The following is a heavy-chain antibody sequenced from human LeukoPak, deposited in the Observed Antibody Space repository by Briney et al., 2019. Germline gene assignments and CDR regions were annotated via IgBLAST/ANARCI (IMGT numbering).Heavy chain of an antibody. J-gene: IGHJ4*02. CDR3: ARAASYDSSPLAY. D-gene: IGHD3-22*01. CDR2: ISYDGSNT. V-gene: IGHV3-30*04. CDR1: RFTFSNYA. Sequence: GGSLRLSCAASRFTFSNYAMHWVRQAPGQGLEWVALISYDGSNTYYADSVKGRFTISRDNSNNNLYLQMNSLRAEDTAVYYCARAASYDSSPLAYWGQGTLVTVSS.